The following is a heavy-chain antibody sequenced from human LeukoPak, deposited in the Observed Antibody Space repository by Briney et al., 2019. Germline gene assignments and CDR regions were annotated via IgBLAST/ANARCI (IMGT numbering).Heavy chain of an antibody. Sequence: PGGSLRLSCAASGFTFSSYWMSWVRQAPGKGLEWAANINQDGSEKYYVDSVKGRFTISRDNGKNSLYLQMNSLRAEDTAVYYCAREIAVAGRLDYWGQGTLVTVSS. J-gene: IGHJ4*02. V-gene: IGHV3-7*01. D-gene: IGHD6-19*01. CDR1: GFTFSSYW. CDR2: INQDGSEK. CDR3: AREIAVAGRLDY.